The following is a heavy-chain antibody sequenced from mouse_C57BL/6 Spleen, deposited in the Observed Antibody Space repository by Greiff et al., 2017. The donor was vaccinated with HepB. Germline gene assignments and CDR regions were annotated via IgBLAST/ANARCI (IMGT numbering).Heavy chain of an antibody. J-gene: IGHJ4*01. V-gene: IGHV1-26*01. CDR3: ARMANLYYYAMDY. Sequence: EVQLQQSGPELVKPGASVKISCKASGYTFTDYYMNWVKQSHGKSLEWIGDINPNNGGTRYNQKFKGKATLTVDKSSSTAYMELRSLTSEDSEVYYCARMANLYYYAMDYWGQGTSVTVSS. CDR1: GYTFTDYY. CDR2: INPNNGGT.